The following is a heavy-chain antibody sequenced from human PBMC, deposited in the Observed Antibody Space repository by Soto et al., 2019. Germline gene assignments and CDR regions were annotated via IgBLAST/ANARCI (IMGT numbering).Heavy chain of an antibody. CDR3: ARGGAGVTENWFDP. J-gene: IGHJ5*02. V-gene: IGHV4-34*01. CDR2: IHHSGST. Sequence: QVQLQQWGAGLLKPSETLSLTCAVYGGSVSDYYWSWIRQPPGKGLEWIGEIHHSGSTNYNPSPKSRVTTSVDTSKNQFSRKLRSVTAADTAVYYCARGGAGVTENWFDPWGQGTLVTVSS. CDR1: GGSVSDYY. D-gene: IGHD3-10*01.